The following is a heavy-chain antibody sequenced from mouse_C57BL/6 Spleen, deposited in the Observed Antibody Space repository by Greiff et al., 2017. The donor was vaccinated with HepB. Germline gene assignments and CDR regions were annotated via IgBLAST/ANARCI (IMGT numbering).Heavy chain of an antibody. Sequence: QVTLQESGPGILQPSQTLSLTCSFSGFSLSTFGMGVGWIRQPSGKGLEWLAHIWWDDDKYYNPALKSRLTISKDTSKNQVFLKIANVDTADTATYYCARIYYGSSRGYFDVWGTGTTVTVSS. J-gene: IGHJ1*03. CDR2: IWWDDDK. CDR1: GFSLSTFGMG. CDR3: ARIYYGSSRGYFDV. D-gene: IGHD1-1*01. V-gene: IGHV8-8*01.